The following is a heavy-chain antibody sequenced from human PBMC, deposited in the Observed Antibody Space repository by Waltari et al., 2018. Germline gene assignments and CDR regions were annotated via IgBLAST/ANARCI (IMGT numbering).Heavy chain of an antibody. J-gene: IGHJ6*02. Sequence: QVQLQQWGAGLLKPSETLSLTCAVYGGSFSGYYWSWIRQPPGKGLGWIGEINHSGSTNYNPSLKSRVTISVDTSKNQFSLKLSSVTAADTAVYYCAKDIGRYQLLFRDYYYYGMDVWGQGTTVTVSS. D-gene: IGHD2-2*01. CDR1: GGSFSGYY. CDR2: INHSGST. V-gene: IGHV4-34*01. CDR3: AKDIGRYQLLFRDYYYYGMDV.